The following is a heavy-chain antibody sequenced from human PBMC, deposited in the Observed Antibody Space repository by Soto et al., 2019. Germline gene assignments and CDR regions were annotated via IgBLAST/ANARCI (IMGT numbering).Heavy chain of an antibody. J-gene: IGHJ4*02. CDR1: GFTVSGYG. CDR2: ISYDGSNK. Sequence: QVQLVESGGGVVQPGRSLRLSCAASGFTVSGYGMHWVRQAPGKGLEWVAVISYDGSNKYYADSVKGRFTISRDNSKNTLYLQMNSLRAEDTAVYYCAKWVDTAMVKRYYFDYWGQGTLVTVSS. V-gene: IGHV3-30*18. D-gene: IGHD5-18*01. CDR3: AKWVDTAMVKRYYFDY.